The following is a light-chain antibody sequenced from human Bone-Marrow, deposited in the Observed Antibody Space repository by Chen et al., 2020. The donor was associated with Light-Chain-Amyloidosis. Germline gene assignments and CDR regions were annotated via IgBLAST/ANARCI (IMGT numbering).Light chain of an antibody. Sequence: QSALPPPASVSGSPGQSITIPCTGTSSNVGDYSLVSWYQQHPGKAPKLILYEGIQRPSGVSSRFSGSMSGNTASLTIAGLQTEDEADYFCYTYAGSATFVFGSATTVTVL. J-gene: IGLJ1*01. CDR1: SSNVGDYSL. CDR2: EGI. V-gene: IGLV2-23*01. CDR3: YTYAGSATFV.